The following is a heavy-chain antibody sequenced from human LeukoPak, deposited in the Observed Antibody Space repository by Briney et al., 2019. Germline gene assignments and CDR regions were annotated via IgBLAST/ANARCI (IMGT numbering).Heavy chain of an antibody. D-gene: IGHD3-10*01. J-gene: IGHJ4*02. CDR3: ARVKGPRISMVRGAKGGYFDY. CDR1: GGSFSGYY. V-gene: IGHV4-34*01. Sequence: SETLSLTCAVYGGSFSGYYWSWIRRPPGKGLEWIGEINHSGSTNYNPSLKSRVTISVDTSKNQFSLKLSSVTAADTAVYYCARVKGPRISMVRGAKGGYFDYWGQGTLVTVSS. CDR2: INHSGST.